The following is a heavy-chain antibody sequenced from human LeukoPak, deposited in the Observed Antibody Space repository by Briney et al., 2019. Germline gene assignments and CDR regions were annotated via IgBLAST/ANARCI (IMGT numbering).Heavy chain of an antibody. CDR2: IFYSGTT. V-gene: IGHV4-59*08. CDR1: GGSISSYY. Sequence: PSETLSLTCTVSGGSISSYYWSWIRQPPGKGLEWIGYIFYSGTTNYNPPLKSRLTISVDTSKNQFSLTLSSVTAADTAVYYCARQGGGGGSYYPFFDYWGQGTLVTVSS. D-gene: IGHD1-26*01. J-gene: IGHJ4*02. CDR3: ARQGGGGGSYYPFFDY.